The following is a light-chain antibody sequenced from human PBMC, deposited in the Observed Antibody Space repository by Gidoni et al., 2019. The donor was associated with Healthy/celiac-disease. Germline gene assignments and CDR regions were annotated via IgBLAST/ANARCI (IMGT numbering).Light chain of an antibody. CDR1: QSVRSN. V-gene: IGKV3-15*01. J-gene: IGKJ4*01. CDR2: GAS. Sequence: ERVMTQSPATLSVSPGERATLSYRATQSVRSNLAWYQPKPGQAPRLLIYGASTKATGTPARFSGGGAGAEFTLSISSLRSEDFAVYYCQQYDNRPPLTFGGGTKVEIK. CDR3: QQYDNRPPLT.